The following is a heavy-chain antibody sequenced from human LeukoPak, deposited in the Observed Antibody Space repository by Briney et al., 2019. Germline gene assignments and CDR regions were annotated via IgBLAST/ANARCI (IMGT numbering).Heavy chain of an antibody. CDR3: ARTGASLSSGWFDP. V-gene: IGHV4-4*02. Sequence: SGTLSLTCAVSGGSISSSNWWSWVLQPPGKGLEWIVEIYHSGSTNYNPSLKSRVTISVDKSKNQFSLKLSSVTVADTAVYYCARTGASLSSGWFDPWGQGTLVTVSS. CDR2: IYHSGST. J-gene: IGHJ5*02. D-gene: IGHD6-19*01. CDR1: GGSISSSNW.